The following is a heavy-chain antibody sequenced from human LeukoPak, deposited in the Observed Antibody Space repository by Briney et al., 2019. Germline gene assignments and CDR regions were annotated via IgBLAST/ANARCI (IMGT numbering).Heavy chain of an antibody. J-gene: IGHJ4*02. D-gene: IGHD3-10*01. CDR2: ISAYNGDT. CDR1: GYRFSRFG. CDR3: ARGGYYDSGSFPDY. Sequence: ASVTVPYLASGYRFSRFGIIWMRQAPGQGLEWMGWISAYNGDTNYAQKLQGRVTMTTDTSTSIAYMDLRSLRSDDTAVYYCARGGYYDSGSFPDYWGQGTLVTVSS. V-gene: IGHV1-18*01.